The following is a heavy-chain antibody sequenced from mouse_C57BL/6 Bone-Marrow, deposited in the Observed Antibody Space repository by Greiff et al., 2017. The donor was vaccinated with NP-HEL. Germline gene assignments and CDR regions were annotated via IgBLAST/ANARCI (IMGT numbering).Heavy chain of an antibody. D-gene: IGHD2-3*01. V-gene: IGHV5-12*01. CDR1: GFTFSDYY. Sequence: EVKLMESGGGLVQPGGSLKLSCAASGFTFSDYYMYWVRQTPEKRLEWVAYISNGGGSTYYPDTVKGRFTISRDNAKNTLYLQMSRLKSEDTAMYYCARPRWSYAMDYWGQGTSVTVSS. CDR2: ISNGGGST. J-gene: IGHJ4*01. CDR3: ARPRWSYAMDY.